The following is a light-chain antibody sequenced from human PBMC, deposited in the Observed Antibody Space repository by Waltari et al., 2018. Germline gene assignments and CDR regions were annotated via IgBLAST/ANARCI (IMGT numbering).Light chain of an antibody. CDR1: QSVGRT. CDR2: DAS. J-gene: IGKJ1*01. CDR3: QKYGTRPAT. Sequence: EIALTQSPASLSLSPGDRATISCRASQSVGRTLAWYQQRPGQAPRLLIYDASSRATGIPDRFSGSGSGTDFSLTISRLEPEDFAVYYCQKYGTRPATFGQGTKVEVK. V-gene: IGKV3-20*01.